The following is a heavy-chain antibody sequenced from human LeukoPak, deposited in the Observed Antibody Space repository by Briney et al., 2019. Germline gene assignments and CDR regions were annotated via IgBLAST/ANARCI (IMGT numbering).Heavy chain of an antibody. J-gene: IGHJ4*02. CDR2: IYYSGGT. CDR1: GASFGTNY. D-gene: IGHD3-10*01. V-gene: IGHV4-59*01. CDR3: AKGHGSGTFYRGLFDS. Sequence: SETLSLPCSVSGASFGTNYWSWIRQAPGKGLEWIGYIYYSGGTNDNPSLEGRVTISADTSKNQFSLNLRSVTAADTAVYYCAKGHGSGTFYRGLFDSWGQGIPVTVSS.